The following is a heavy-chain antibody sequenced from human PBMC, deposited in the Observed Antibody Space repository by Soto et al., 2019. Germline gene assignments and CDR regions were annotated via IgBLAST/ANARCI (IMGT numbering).Heavy chain of an antibody. CDR2: IYYSGST. V-gene: IGHV4-61*01. CDR3: ARDRYGGYCSGGSCLDYCCYGMDV. D-gene: IGHD2-15*01. Sequence: SETLSLTCTVSGGSVSSGSYYWSWIRQPPGKGLEWIGYIYYSGSTNYNPSLKSRVTISVDTSKNQFSLKLSSATAADTAVYYCARDRYGGYCSGGSCLDYCCYGMDVWGQGTTVTVSS. CDR1: GGSVSSGSYY. J-gene: IGHJ6*02.